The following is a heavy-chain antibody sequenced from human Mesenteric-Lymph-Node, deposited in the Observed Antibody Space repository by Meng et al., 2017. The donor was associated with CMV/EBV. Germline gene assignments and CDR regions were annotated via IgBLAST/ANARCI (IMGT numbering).Heavy chain of an antibody. V-gene: IGHV3-23*03. CDR2: IYSGGSST. CDR1: GFTFDDYA. D-gene: IGHD2-2*01. Sequence: GESLKISCVASGFTFDDYAMSWVRQAPGKGLEWVSVIYSGGSSTYYADSVKGRFTISRDNSKNTLYLQMNSLRAEDTAVYYCAKFTVVVPAAFFDYWGQGTLVTVSS. CDR3: AKFTVVVPAAFFDY. J-gene: IGHJ4*02.